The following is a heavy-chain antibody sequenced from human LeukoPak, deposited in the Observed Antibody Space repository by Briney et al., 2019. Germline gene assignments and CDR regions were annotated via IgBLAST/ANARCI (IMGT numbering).Heavy chain of an antibody. V-gene: IGHV4-59*01. D-gene: IGHD2-15*01. CDR3: ARVVVVAATWFDP. CDR2: IYYSGST. CDR1: GGSISSYY. Sequence: SETLSLTCTVSGGSISSYYWSWIRQPPGKGLEWIGYIYYSGSTNHNPSLKSRVTISVDTSKNQFSLKLSSVTAADTAVYYCARVVVVAATWFDPWGQGTLVTVSS. J-gene: IGHJ5*02.